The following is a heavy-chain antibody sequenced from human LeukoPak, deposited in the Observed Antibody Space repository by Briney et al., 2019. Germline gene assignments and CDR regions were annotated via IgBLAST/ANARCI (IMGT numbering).Heavy chain of an antibody. CDR1: GYSFSSYW. V-gene: IGHV5-51*01. CDR2: IYPGDSDT. D-gene: IGHD4-23*01. CDR3: ARLGGGDSVGFYYGMDV. J-gene: IGHJ6*02. Sequence: GESLKISCKGSGYSFSSYWIGWVRQMPGKGLEWMGIIYPGDSDTRYSPSFQGQVTISADKSISSASLQWSSLEASDTAMYYCARLGGGDSVGFYYGMDVWGQGTSVTVS.